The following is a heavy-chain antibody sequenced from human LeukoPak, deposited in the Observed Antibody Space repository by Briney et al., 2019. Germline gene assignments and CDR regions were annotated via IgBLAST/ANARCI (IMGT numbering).Heavy chain of an antibody. CDR2: IYYSGST. D-gene: IGHD3-9*01. CDR1: GGSISSSSYY. CDR3: ARQGARALRYFDWLLYYWFDP. J-gene: IGHJ5*02. V-gene: IGHV4-39*01. Sequence: SETLSLTCTVSGGSISSSSYYWGWIRQPPGKGLEWIGSIYYSGSTYYNPSLKSRVTISVDTSKNQFSLKLSSVTAADTAVYYCARQGARALRYFDWLLYYWFDPWGQGTLVTVSS.